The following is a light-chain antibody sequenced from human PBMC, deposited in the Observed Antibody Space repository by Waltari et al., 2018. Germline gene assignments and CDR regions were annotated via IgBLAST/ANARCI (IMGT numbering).Light chain of an antibody. CDR3: QQYNSYWT. V-gene: IGKV1-5*03. Sequence: DIQMTQSPSTLSASVGDRVTITCRASQSISSWLAWYQQKPGKAHKVLIYKASSLESGVPSRFSGSGSGTEFTLTISSLQPDDFATYYCQQYNSYWTFGQGTKVEIK. CDR2: KAS. CDR1: QSISSW. J-gene: IGKJ1*01.